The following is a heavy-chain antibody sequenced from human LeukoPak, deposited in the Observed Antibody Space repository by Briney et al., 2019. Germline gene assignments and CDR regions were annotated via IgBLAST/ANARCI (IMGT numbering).Heavy chain of an antibody. CDR3: ASTYCSGGSCYPPYGMDV. CDR2: IIHIFGIA. V-gene: IGHV1-69*10. Sequence: SVKVSCKASGGTFSSYAISWVRQAPGQGLEWTGRIIHIFGIANYAQKFQGRVTITADKSTSTAYMELSSLRSEDTAVYYCASTYCSGGSCYPPYGMDVWAQGTTVTVPS. J-gene: IGHJ6*02. D-gene: IGHD2-15*01. CDR1: GGTFSSYA.